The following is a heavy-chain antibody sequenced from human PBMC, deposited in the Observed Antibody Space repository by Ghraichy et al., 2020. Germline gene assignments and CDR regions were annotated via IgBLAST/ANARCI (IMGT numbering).Heavy chain of an antibody. V-gene: IGHV3-23*01. CDR2: ISGSGGST. J-gene: IGHJ5*02. D-gene: IGHD6-6*01. CDR3: AKNEEEYSSPNNWFDP. Sequence: ETLSLTCAASGFTFSSYAMSWVRQAPGKGLEWVSAISGSGGSTYYADSVKGRFTISRDNSKNTLYLQMNSLRAEDTAVYYCAKNEEEYSSPNNWFDPWGQGTLVTVSS. CDR1: GFTFSSYA.